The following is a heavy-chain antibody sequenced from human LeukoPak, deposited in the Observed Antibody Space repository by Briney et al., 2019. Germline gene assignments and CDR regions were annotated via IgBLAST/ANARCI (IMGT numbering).Heavy chain of an antibody. V-gene: IGHV4-59*12. J-gene: IGHJ4*02. D-gene: IGHD6-19*01. CDR1: GGSISSYY. Sequence: SETLSLTCTVSGGSISSYYWSWIRQPPGKGLEWIGYIYYSGSTNYNPSLKSRVTISVDRSKNQFSLKLSSVTAADTAVYYCARDWGIAVAGTRGFDYWGQGTLVTVSS. CDR2: IYYSGST. CDR3: ARDWGIAVAGTRGFDY.